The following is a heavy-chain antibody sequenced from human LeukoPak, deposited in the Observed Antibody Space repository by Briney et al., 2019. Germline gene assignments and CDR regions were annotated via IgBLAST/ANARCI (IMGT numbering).Heavy chain of an antibody. D-gene: IGHD5-18*01. Sequence: GGSLRLSCAASGFTFDDYVMHWVRQAPGKGLEWVSGIIWNSGSIGYADSVKGRFTISRDNAKNSLYLQMNSLRAEDTALYYCAKGRGYSWGGFDYWGQGTLVTVSS. CDR3: AKGRGYSWGGFDY. CDR2: IIWNSGSI. V-gene: IGHV3-9*01. J-gene: IGHJ4*02. CDR1: GFTFDDYV.